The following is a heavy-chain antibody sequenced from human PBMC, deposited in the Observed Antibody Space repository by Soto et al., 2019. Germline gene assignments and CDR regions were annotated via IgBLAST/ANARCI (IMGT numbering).Heavy chain of an antibody. D-gene: IGHD3-16*02. V-gene: IGHV4-59*01. CDR1: GGSISSDY. Sequence: LSLTCTVSGGSISSDYWSWIRQPPGKGLEWIAYIYYSGSTNYNPSLKSRVAISGDTSKNQFSLKLSSVTAADTAVYYCARTVIGGFDYWGQGTLVTVSA. CDR2: IYYSGST. J-gene: IGHJ4*02. CDR3: ARTVIGGFDY.